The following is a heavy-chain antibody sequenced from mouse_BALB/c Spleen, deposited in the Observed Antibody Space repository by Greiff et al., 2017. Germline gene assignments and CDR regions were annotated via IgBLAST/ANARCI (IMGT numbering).Heavy chain of an antibody. J-gene: IGHJ4*01. V-gene: IGHV1-69*01. CDR2: IDTSDSYT. CDR3: ARDHTEAMDY. D-gene: IGHD1-1*01. CDR1: GYTFTDYW. Sequence: QVQLQQSGAELVMPGASVKMSCKASGYTFTDYWMHWVKQRPGQGLEWIGAIDTSDSYTSYNQKFKGKATLTVDESSSTAYMQLSSLTSEDSAVYYCARDHTEAMDYWGQGTSVTVSS.